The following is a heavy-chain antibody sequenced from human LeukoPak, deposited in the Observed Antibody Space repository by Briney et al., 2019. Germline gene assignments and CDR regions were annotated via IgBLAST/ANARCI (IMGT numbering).Heavy chain of an antibody. CDR2: TKPDGGST. CDR1: GYTFTGYH. Sequence: ASVKVSCKTSGYTFTGYHIHWLRQAPGQGLEWMGWTKPDGGSTRYAQRFQGRVTMTRDTSINTAYMELTRLTSDDTAVYYCGRDSSSAPGVFFDYWGQGSLVSVSS. CDR3: GRDSSSAPGVFFDY. J-gene: IGHJ4*02. V-gene: IGHV1-2*02. D-gene: IGHD2-8*01.